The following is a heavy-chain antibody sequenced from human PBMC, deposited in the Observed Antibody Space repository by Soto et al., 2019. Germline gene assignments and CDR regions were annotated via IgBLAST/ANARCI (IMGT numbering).Heavy chain of an antibody. CDR2: FYHSGNS. J-gene: IGHJ6*02. Sequence: KVSETLSLTCSVSGGSIRSYYWSWIRQSPEKGLEWIGYFYHSGNSNYNPSLKSRVTISVDTSKNQLSLSLRSVTAADTAVYFCARISSVDPYGYVNGGLDVWGQGTTVTVSS. D-gene: IGHD5-18*01. V-gene: IGHV4-59*01. CDR3: ARISSVDPYGYVNGGLDV. CDR1: GGSIRSYY.